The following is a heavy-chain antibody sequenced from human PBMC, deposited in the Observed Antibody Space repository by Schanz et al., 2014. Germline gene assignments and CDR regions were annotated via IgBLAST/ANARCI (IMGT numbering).Heavy chain of an antibody. CDR1: GYSFTEYF. J-gene: IGHJ4*02. D-gene: IGHD5-12*01. CDR2: INPNSGET. V-gene: IGHV1-2*02. CDR3: ARARYTGYACSGY. Sequence: QVQLVQSGPAVKKPGASMKVSCLASGYSFTEYFLHWVRQAPGQGLEWMGWINPNSGETNYEQKLKGSVTLTSDTSINPAFMELSGLTSDDTPTYFCARARYTGYACSGYWGQGTLLIVSS.